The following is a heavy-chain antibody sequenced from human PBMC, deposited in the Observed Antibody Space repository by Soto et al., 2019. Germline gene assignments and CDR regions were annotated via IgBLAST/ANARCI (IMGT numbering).Heavy chain of an antibody. CDR2: INSDGSSV. CDR3: ARSSGSYYASD. CDR1: GVTFSNYW. D-gene: IGHD1-26*01. Sequence: EVQLVESGGGLVQPGGSLRLSCAAASGVTFSNYWMHWVRQAPGEVLVWVSRINSDGSSVSYADCVRGRFTSYRDNTKNTLYLQMNSLGAADTAVYYCARSSGSYYASDWGQGTLVTVSS. V-gene: IGHV3-74*01. J-gene: IGHJ4*02.